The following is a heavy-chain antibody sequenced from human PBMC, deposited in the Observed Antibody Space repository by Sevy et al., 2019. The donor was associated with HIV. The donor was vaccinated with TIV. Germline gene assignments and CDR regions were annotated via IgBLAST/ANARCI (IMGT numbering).Heavy chain of an antibody. D-gene: IGHD3-10*01. CDR1: GYTFTSYY. CDR2: INPSGGST. Sequence: ASVKVSCKASGYTFTSYYMHWVRQALGQGLEWMGIINPSGGSTSYAQKFQGRVTMTRDTSTSTVYMELSSLGSEDTAVYYCARIYGSGSSLDYWGQGTLVTVSS. V-gene: IGHV1-46*01. CDR3: ARIYGSGSSLDY. J-gene: IGHJ4*02.